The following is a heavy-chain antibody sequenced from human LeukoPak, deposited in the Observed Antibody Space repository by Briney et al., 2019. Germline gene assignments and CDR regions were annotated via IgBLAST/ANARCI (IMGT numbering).Heavy chain of an antibody. D-gene: IGHD6-13*01. Sequence: SVKVSCKASGGTFSSYAISWVRQAPGQGLEWMGRIIPILGIANYAQKFQGRVTITADKSTSTAYMELSSLRSEDTAVYYCARGKLGRSSSSGGYFDYRGQGTLVTVSS. CDR3: ARGKLGRSSSSGGYFDY. CDR2: IIPILGIA. V-gene: IGHV1-69*04. J-gene: IGHJ4*02. CDR1: GGTFSSYA.